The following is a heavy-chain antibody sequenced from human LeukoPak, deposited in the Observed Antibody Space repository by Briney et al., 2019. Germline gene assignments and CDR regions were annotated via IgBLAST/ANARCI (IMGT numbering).Heavy chain of an antibody. V-gene: IGHV1-2*02. CDR1: GYTFIGYY. Sequence: ASVKVSCKASGYTFIGYYIYRVRQAPGQGLEWMGWINCNSGGADYAQKFQGRVTMTRDTSITTLYMELSSLRPDDTAVYYCARSGYYYGLDVWGQGTTVTVSS. D-gene: IGHD1-14*01. J-gene: IGHJ6*02. CDR3: ARSGYYYGLDV. CDR2: INCNSGGA.